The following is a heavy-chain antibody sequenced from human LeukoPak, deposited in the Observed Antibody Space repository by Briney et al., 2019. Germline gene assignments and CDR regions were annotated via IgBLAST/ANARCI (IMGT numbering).Heavy chain of an antibody. J-gene: IGHJ4*02. D-gene: IGHD3-3*02. V-gene: IGHV3-7*01. Sequence: QAGGSLRLSCAASGFTFDDYGMSWVRQAPGKGLEWVANIKQDGSEKYYVDSVKGRFTISRDNAKNSLYLQMNSLRAEDTAVYYCARDSFSIFDYWGQGTLVTVSS. CDR3: ARDSFSIFDY. CDR1: GFTFDDYG. CDR2: IKQDGSEK.